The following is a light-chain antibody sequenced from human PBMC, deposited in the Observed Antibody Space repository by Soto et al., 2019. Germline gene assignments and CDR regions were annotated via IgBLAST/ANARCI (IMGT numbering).Light chain of an antibody. V-gene: IGKV3-11*01. CDR1: QSVSSY. CDR3: QERSNWPPRIT. CDR2: DAS. J-gene: IGKJ3*01. Sequence: EIVLTQSPATLSLSPGERATLSCRASQSVSSYLAWYQQKPGPAPRLLIYDASNRATGIPARFSGSGSGTDFTLTISSLEPEDFAVYYCQERSNWPPRITFGPGTKVDIK.